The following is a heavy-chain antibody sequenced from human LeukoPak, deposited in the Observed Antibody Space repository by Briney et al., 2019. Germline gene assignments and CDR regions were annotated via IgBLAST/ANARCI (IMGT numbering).Heavy chain of an antibody. CDR3: ARTYYYDKDWFDP. D-gene: IGHD3-22*01. J-gene: IGHJ5*02. CDR2: IYYSGST. CDR1: GGSIGSSSYY. V-gene: IGHV4-39*01. Sequence: TSETLSLTCTVSGGSIGSSSYYWGWIRQPPGKGLEWIGSIYYSGSTYYNPSLKSRVTISVDTSKNQFSLKLSSVTAADTAVYYCARTYYYDKDWFDPWGQGTLVTVSS.